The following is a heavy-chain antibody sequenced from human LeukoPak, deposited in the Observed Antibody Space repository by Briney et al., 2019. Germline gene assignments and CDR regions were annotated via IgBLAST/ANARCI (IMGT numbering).Heavy chain of an antibody. D-gene: IGHD1-26*01. CDR1: GGSISSSNYY. V-gene: IGHV4-39*01. CDR3: AHFKGGSFDF. J-gene: IGHJ3*01. Sequence: SETLSLTCTVSGGSISSSNYYWGWIRQPPGKGLEWIGSIYYSGNTYYNPSLKSRVTISVDTSKNQFSLKLTTVTAADTAVYYCAHFKGGSFDFWGQGTMVTVSS. CDR2: IYYSGNT.